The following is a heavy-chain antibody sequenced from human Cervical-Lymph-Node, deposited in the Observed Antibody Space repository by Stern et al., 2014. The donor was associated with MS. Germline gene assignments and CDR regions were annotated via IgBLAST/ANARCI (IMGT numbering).Heavy chain of an antibody. V-gene: IGHV5-51*01. CDR2: IYPGDSET. Sequence: VQLVQSGAELIRPGESLKISCKGSGFKFSIYWIAWVRQMPGKGLEWMGIIYPGDSETRYSTSFQGQVTMSADKSTSTASLQWSSLNASDTAMYFCARQTTAWASDVWGQGTLVTVSS. CDR1: GFKFSIYW. J-gene: IGHJ4*02. D-gene: IGHD1-14*01. CDR3: ARQTTAWASDV.